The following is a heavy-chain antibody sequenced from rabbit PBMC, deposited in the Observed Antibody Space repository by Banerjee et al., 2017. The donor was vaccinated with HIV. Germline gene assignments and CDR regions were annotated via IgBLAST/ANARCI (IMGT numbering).Heavy chain of an antibody. D-gene: IGHD1-1*01. CDR1: GFDFSSYY. CDR3: ARDASSSGYWGL. J-gene: IGHJ4*01. CDR2: IYAGKGRT. Sequence: QVVESGGGLVTFGGSRRLSCKASGFDFSSYYMSWVRQAPGKGLEWIGTIYAGKGRTYYASWVNGRFTISSDNAQNTVDLQMNSLTAVDRATYFCARDASSSGYWGLWGPGTLVTV. V-gene: IGHV1S7*01.